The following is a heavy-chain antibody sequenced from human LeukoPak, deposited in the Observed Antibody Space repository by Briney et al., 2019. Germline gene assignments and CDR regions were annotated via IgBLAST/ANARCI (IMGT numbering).Heavy chain of an antibody. CDR1: GYSISSGYY. Sequence: SETLSLTCTVSGYSISSGYYWGWIRPPPGKGLEWIGSIYHSGSTYYNPSLKSRVTISVDTSKNQFSLKLSSVTAADTAVYYCATIAGRYCSGGSCYAGIDWFDPWGQGTLVTVSS. J-gene: IGHJ5*02. CDR3: ATIAGRYCSGGSCYAGIDWFDP. V-gene: IGHV4-38-2*02. CDR2: IYHSGST. D-gene: IGHD2-15*01.